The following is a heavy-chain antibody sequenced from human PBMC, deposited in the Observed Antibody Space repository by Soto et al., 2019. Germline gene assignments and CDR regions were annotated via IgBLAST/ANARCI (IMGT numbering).Heavy chain of an antibody. Sequence: QVQLQESGPGLVKPSETLSLTCTVSGGSISGYYWTWIRQPAGKGLEWIGRKHTSGTTNYNPSLKRRVTMSIDTSTNQFSLNLSSVTAADTAVYYCARGGEFYGLDVWGQGTTVAVSS. D-gene: IGHD3-16*01. J-gene: IGHJ6*02. CDR1: GGSISGYY. CDR2: KHTSGTT. CDR3: ARGGEFYGLDV. V-gene: IGHV4-4*07.